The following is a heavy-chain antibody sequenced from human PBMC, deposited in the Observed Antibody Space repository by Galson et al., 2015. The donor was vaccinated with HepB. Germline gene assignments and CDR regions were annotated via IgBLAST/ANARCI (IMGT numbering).Heavy chain of an antibody. CDR1: GFTFSSYG. V-gene: IGHV3-30*18. D-gene: IGHD2-15*01. CDR3: AKDLGENTRFIVVVLLFDY. Sequence: SLRLSCAASGFTFSSYGMHWVRQAPGKGLEWVAVISYDGSNKYYADSVKGRFTISRDNSKNTLYLQMNSLRAEDTAVYYCAKDLGENTRFIVVVLLFDYWGQGTLVTVSS. J-gene: IGHJ4*02. CDR2: ISYDGSNK.